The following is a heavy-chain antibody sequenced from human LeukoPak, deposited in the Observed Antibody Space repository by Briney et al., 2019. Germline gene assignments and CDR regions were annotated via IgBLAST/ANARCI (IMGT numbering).Heavy chain of an antibody. V-gene: IGHV4-59*08. CDR2: IYYSGST. D-gene: IGHD3-22*01. CDR3: ARADPYYYDSSGPTDYFDY. Sequence: SETLSLTCTVSGGSISSYYWSWIRQPPGKGLEWIGYIYYSGSTNYNPSLKSRVTISVDTSKNQFSLKLSSVTAADTAVYYCARADPYYYDSSGPTDYFDYWGQGTLVTVSS. J-gene: IGHJ4*02. CDR1: GGSISSYY.